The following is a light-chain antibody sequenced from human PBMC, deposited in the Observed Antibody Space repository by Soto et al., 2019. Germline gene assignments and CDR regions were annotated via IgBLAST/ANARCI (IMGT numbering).Light chain of an antibody. Sequence: IQLTQSPSSLSASIGDRVTITCRASQGIGNYLAWYQQKPGKAPMLLIYAASTLQSGVPSRFSGSGSGXDFTLTVNSXQXXXXAXYYCQQIKSYPLTFGPGTAVDI. J-gene: IGKJ3*01. V-gene: IGKV1-9*01. CDR2: AAS. CDR3: QQIKSYPLT. CDR1: QGIGNY.